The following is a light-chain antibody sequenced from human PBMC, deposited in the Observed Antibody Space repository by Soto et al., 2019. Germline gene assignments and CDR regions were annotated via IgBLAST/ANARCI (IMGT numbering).Light chain of an antibody. V-gene: IGLV2-14*01. CDR2: EVS. CDR3: SSYTSSSTYV. CDR1: SSDVGGYNY. J-gene: IGLJ1*01. Sequence: QSALTQPASGSGSPGRTITISCTGTSSDVGGYNYVSWYQQHPGKAPKLMIYEVSNRPSGVSNRFSGSKSGNTASLTISGLQAEDEADYYCSSYTSSSTYVFGTGTKVTVL.